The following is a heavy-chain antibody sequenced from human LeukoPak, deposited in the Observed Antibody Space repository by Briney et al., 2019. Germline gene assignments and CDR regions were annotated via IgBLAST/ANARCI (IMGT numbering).Heavy chain of an antibody. CDR2: ISYDGSNK. CDR1: GFTFSSYA. D-gene: IGHD3-16*01. V-gene: IGHV3-30-3*01. J-gene: IGHJ4*02. CDR3: AKGGKCDVTPFDY. Sequence: QAGGPLRLSCAASGFTFSSYAMHWVRQAPGKGQEWVAVISYDGSNKYYADSVKGRFTISRDNSKNTLYLQVNSLRAEDTAVYYCAKGGKCDVTPFDYWGQGTLVTVSS.